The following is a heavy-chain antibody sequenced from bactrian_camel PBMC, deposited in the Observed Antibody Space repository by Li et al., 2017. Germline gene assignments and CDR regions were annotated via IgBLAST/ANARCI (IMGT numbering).Heavy chain of an antibody. V-gene: IGHV3-3*01. CDR2: IWTGVRST. Sequence: QVQLVESGGGSVQAGGSLNLSCVISGDRYGSAAWFRQAPEKEREGVAAIWTGVRSTYYADSVKGRFTISQTISQANAKNAVYLQMNSLKPEDTAMYYCAASPYTEYPLAEYTYRDWGQGTQVTVS. CDR1: GDRYGSA. J-gene: IGHJ4*01. CDR3: AASPYTEYPLAEYTYRD.